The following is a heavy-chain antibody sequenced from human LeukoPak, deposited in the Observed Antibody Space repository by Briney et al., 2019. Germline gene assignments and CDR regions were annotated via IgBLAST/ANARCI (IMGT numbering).Heavy chain of an antibody. CDR3: AREMGIAVAGTGGLFDY. V-gene: IGHV4-59*01. CDR1: GGSISNYY. Sequence: SENLSLNCIVSGGSISNYYWSWIRQPPGKGLEWIGYIYYSGSTNYNPSLKSRVTISVDSSKNQFSLKLSSVTAADTAVYYCAREMGIAVAGTGGLFDYWGQGTLVTVSS. CDR2: IYYSGST. J-gene: IGHJ4*02. D-gene: IGHD6-19*01.